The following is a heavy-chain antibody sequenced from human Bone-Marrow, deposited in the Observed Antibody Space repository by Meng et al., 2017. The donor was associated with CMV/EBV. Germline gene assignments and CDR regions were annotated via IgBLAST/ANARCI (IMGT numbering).Heavy chain of an antibody. CDR3: ARVAWELLFDY. J-gene: IGHJ4*02. V-gene: IGHV3-21*01. Sequence: GESLKISCAASGLTFSSYSMNWVRQAPGKGLEWVSSISSSSSYIYYADSVKGRFTISRDNAKNSLYLQMNSLRAEDTAVYYCARVAWELLFDYWGQGTLVTVSS. CDR1: GLTFSSYS. D-gene: IGHD1-26*01. CDR2: ISSSSSYI.